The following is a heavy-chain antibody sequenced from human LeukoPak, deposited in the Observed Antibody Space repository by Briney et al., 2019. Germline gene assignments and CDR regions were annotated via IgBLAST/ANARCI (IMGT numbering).Heavy chain of an antibody. CDR2: IRSKANSYAT. J-gene: IGHJ4*02. V-gene: IGHV3-73*01. Sequence: PGGSLRLSCAASGFTFSGSAMHWVLQASGKGLEWVGRIRSKANSYATAYAASVKGRFTISRDDSKNTAYLQMNSLKTEDTAVYYCTSSNFLTGGYDFFEAEIEWGQGTLVTVSS. CDR1: GFTFSGSA. D-gene: IGHD5-12*01. CDR3: TSSNFLTGGYDFFEAEIE.